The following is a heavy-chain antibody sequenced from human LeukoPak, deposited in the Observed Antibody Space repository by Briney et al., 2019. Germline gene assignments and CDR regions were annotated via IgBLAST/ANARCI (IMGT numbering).Heavy chain of an antibody. CDR1: GFTFSSYS. V-gene: IGHV3-21*01. CDR3: ARYRTAVALGY. J-gene: IGHJ4*02. CDR2: ICSSSSYI. Sequence: PGGTLRLSSAASGFTFSSYSMNWVPQAPGKGLEWVLSICSSSSYIYYAHSVRVRFTISRTNAKNSLYLQMNSLRAEDTAVYYCARYRTAVALGYWGQGTLVTVSS. D-gene: IGHD6-19*01.